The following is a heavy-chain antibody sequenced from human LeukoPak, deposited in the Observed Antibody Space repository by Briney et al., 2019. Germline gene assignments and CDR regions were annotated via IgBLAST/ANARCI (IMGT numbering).Heavy chain of an antibody. V-gene: IGHV4-59*12. CDR3: ARLSGEIIVVGAGIDS. J-gene: IGHJ4*02. D-gene: IGHD2-15*01. CDR2: IYYSGST. Sequence: SETLSLTCTVSGGSISSYYWSWIRQPPGKGLEWIGYIYYSGSTNYNPSLKSRVTISVDTSRNQFSLKLVSVTAADTAVYYCARLSGEIIVVGAGIDSWGQGTLVIVSS. CDR1: GGSISSYY.